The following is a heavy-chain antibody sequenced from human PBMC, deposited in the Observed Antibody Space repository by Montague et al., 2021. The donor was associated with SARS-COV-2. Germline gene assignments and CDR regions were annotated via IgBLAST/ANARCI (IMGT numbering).Heavy chain of an antibody. CDR2: IYHSWST. CDR3: ARDSSGWSRFDY. Sequence: SETLSLTCAVSGGSISSSNWWSWVRQPPGKGLEWIGEIYHSWSTNYNPSLKSRVTISVDKSKNQFSLKLSSVTAADTAVYYCARDSSGWSRFDYWGQGTLVTVSS. D-gene: IGHD6-19*01. J-gene: IGHJ4*02. CDR1: GGSISSSNW. V-gene: IGHV4-4*02.